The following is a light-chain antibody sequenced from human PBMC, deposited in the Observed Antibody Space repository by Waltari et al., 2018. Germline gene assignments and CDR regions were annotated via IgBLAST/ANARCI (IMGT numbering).Light chain of an antibody. CDR2: KDS. J-gene: IGLJ2*01. Sequence: YELTQPPSVSVSPGQTDRITCSGDALPKQYTYWYQQKPGQAPVLVIYKDSERPSGIPERFSGSSSGTTVTLTISGVQAEDEADYYCQSADSSGTYVVFGGGTKLTVL. V-gene: IGLV3-25*03. CDR1: ALPKQY. CDR3: QSADSSGTYVV.